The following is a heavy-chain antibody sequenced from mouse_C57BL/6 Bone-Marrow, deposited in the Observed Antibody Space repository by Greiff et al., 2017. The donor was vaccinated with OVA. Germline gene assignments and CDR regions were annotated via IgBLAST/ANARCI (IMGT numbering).Heavy chain of an antibody. CDR2: IGPGSGST. D-gene: IGHD1-1*01. CDR3: ASFYGSSPYYAMDY. CDR1: GYTFTDYY. Sequence: QVQLQQSGAELVKPGASVKISCKASGYTFTDYYINWVKQRPGQGLEWIGKIGPGSGSTYYNEKFKGKAILTADKSSSTAYMQLSSLTSEDSAVYFCASFYGSSPYYAMDYWGQGTSVTVSS. V-gene: IGHV1-77*01. J-gene: IGHJ4*01.